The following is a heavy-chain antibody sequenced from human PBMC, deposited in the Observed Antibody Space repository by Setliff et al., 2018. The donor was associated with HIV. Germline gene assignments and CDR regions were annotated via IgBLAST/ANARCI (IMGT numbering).Heavy chain of an antibody. Sequence: PSETLSLTCTVSGGSISSSRYYWGWIRQPPGKGLDWIGYIYYSGSTYYNPSLKSRVTISLDTTTNQFALKLSSVTAADTAVYYCARLEYYCYMDVWGKGTTVTVS. CDR2: IYYSGST. J-gene: IGHJ6*03. D-gene: IGHD3-3*01. V-gene: IGHV4-39*01. CDR1: GGSISSSRYY. CDR3: ARLEYYCYMDV.